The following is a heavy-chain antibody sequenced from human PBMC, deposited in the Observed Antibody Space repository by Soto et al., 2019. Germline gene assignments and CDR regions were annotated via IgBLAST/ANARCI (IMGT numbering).Heavy chain of an antibody. V-gene: IGHV3-33*01. D-gene: IGHD3-10*01. CDR2: IWYDGSNK. Sequence: PGGSLILSCAASGFTFSSYGMHWVRQAPGKGLEWVAVIWYDGSNKYYADSVKGRFTISRDNSKNTLYLQMNSLRAEDTAVYYCARPRGSGSYYRSSWFDPWGQGTLVTVSS. J-gene: IGHJ5*02. CDR3: ARPRGSGSYYRSSWFDP. CDR1: GFTFSSYG.